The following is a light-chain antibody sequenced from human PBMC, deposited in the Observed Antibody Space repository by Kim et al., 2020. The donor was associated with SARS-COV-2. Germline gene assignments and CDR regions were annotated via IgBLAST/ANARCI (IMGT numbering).Light chain of an antibody. Sequence: EPASISGRSSQSLLHSNGYNYFDWFLQKPGQSPQLLIYLGSNRASGVPDRFSGSGSGTDFTLKISRVEAEDVGVYYCMQALQTPYTFGQGTKLEI. CDR2: LGS. CDR1: QSLLHSNGYNY. V-gene: IGKV2-28*01. CDR3: MQALQTPYT. J-gene: IGKJ2*01.